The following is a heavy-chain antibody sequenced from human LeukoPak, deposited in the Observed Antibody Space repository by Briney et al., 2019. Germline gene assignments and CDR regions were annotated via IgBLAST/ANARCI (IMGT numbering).Heavy chain of an antibody. D-gene: IGHD2-2*01. V-gene: IGHV3-74*01. CDR2: INSDGNST. CDR3: ARRRYCSSTNCYGDWFDP. Sequence: GGSLRLSCAASGFTFSNHWMHWVRQAPGKELVWVSRINSDGNSTSYADSVKGRFTISRDNAKNTLYLQMNSLRAEDTSVYYCARRRYCSSTNCYGDWFDPWGQGTLVTVSS. J-gene: IGHJ5*02. CDR1: GFTFSNHW.